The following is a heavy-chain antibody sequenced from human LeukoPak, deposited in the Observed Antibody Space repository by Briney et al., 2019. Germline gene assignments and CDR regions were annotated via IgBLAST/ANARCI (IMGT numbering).Heavy chain of an antibody. V-gene: IGHV4-4*07. Sequence: SETLSLTCTVSGGSISSYYWSWIRQPAGKGPEWIGRIYTSGSTNYNPSLKSRVTMSVDTSKNQFSLKLSSVTAADTAVYYCARGYCSSTSCYNYYYYYYMDVWGKGTTVTVSS. CDR2: IYTSGST. D-gene: IGHD2-2*02. J-gene: IGHJ6*03. CDR3: ARGYCSSTSCYNYYYYYYMDV. CDR1: GGSISSYY.